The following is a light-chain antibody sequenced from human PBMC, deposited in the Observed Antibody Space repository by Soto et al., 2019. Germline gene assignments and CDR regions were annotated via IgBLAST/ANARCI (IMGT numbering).Light chain of an antibody. CDR1: QTISSY. Sequence: EIVLTQSPATLSLSPGERATLSCRASQTISSYLAWYQQKLGQAPRLLIYDASNRATGVPARFSGSGSGTDFTLTISSLEPEDFAVYYCQQRSNYPLTFGGGTKVEIK. CDR2: DAS. V-gene: IGKV3-11*01. CDR3: QQRSNYPLT. J-gene: IGKJ4*01.